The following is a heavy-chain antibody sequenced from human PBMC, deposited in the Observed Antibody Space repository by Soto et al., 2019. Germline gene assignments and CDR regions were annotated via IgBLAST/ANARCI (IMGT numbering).Heavy chain of an antibody. CDR3: ARGRYGDY. V-gene: IGHV1-18*01. J-gene: IGHJ4*02. CDR2: ISAHNGNT. D-gene: IGHD1-1*01. Sequence: QVHLVQSGAEVKKPGASVKDSCKGSGYTFTSYGITWVRQAPGQGLEWMGWISAHNGNTDYAQKLQGRVTVTRDTSTSTAYMELRRLRSDDTAVYYCARGRYGDYWGQGALVTVSS. CDR1: GYTFTSYG.